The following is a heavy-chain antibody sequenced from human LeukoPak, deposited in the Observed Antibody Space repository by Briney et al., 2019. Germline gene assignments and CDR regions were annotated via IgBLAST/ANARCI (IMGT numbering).Heavy chain of an antibody. J-gene: IGHJ4*02. V-gene: IGHV1-69*05. D-gene: IGHD3-22*01. CDR3: ARAGAFYDSSGPWY. CDR2: IIPIFGTA. CDR1: GGTFSSYA. Sequence: GASVKVCCKASGGTFSSYAISWVRQAPGQGLEWMGGIIPIFGTANYAQKFQGRVTITTDESTSTAYMELSSLRSEDTAVYYCARAGAFYDSSGPWYWGQGTLVTVSS.